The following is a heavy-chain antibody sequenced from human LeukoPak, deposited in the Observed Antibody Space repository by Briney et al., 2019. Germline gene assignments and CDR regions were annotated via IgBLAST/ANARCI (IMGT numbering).Heavy chain of an antibody. V-gene: IGHV3-7*03. Sequence: GGSLRLSCAVSGFTFSSYWMSWVRQAQGKGLEWVANIKEDGSDKNYVDSVKGRFTISRDNAKNSLFLQMNSLRAEDTAVYYCARSIAAAGDYWGQGTLVTVSS. J-gene: IGHJ4*02. CDR3: ARSIAAAGDY. CDR2: IKEDGSDK. D-gene: IGHD6-13*01. CDR1: GFTFSSYW.